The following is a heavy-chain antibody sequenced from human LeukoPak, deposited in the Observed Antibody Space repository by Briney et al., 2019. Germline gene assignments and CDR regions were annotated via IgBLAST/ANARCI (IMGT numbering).Heavy chain of an antibody. CDR1: GFTFSDHF. V-gene: IGHV3-72*01. CDR3: VRGYNSFDS. J-gene: IGHJ4*02. D-gene: IGHD5-24*01. Sequence: GGSLRLSCAASGFTFSDHFMDWVRQAPGKGLERIARSRNKANSYTTEYAASVRGRFIISRDESKNSLHLQMNSLKTEDTAVYYCVRGYNSFDSWGQGTLVTVSS. CDR2: SRNKANSYTT.